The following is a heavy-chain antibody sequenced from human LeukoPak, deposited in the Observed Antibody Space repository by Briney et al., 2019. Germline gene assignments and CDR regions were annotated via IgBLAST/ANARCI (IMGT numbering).Heavy chain of an antibody. CDR1: GYTFTSYY. V-gene: IGHV1-46*01. CDR3: AREGRYFDWPGDYYYGMDV. D-gene: IGHD3-9*01. CDR2: INPSGGST. J-gene: IGHJ6*04. Sequence: ASVKDSCMASGYTFTSYYMHWVRQAPGQGLEWMGIINPSGGSTSYAQKFQGRVTMTRDTSTSTVYMELSSLRSEDTAVYYCAREGRYFDWPGDYYYGMDVWGKGTTVTVSS.